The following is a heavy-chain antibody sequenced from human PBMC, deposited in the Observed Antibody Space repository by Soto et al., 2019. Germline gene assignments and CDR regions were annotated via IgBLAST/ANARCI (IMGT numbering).Heavy chain of an antibody. CDR2: IIPILGIA. CDR3: ARDFLSVVVVASEPYFDY. CDR1: GGTFSSYT. Sequence: ASVKVSCKASGGTFSSYTISWVRQAPGQGLEWMGRIIPILGIANYAQKFQGRVTITADKSTSTAYMELSSLRSEDTAVYYCARDFLSVVVVASEPYFDYWGQGTLVSVAS. J-gene: IGHJ4*02. D-gene: IGHD2-15*01. V-gene: IGHV1-69*04.